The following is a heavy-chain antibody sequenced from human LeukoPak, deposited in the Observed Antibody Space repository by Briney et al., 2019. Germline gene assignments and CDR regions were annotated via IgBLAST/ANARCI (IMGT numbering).Heavy chain of an antibody. CDR1: GDSISSNY. Sequence: PSETLSLTCTVSGDSISSNYWSWIRQPPGKGLEWIGYIHHSGSTNYNPSLKSRVTISVDMSKNQFSLKLSSVTAADTAVYYCARGLLTPSDIWGQGTMVTVST. CDR3: ARGLLTPSDI. J-gene: IGHJ3*02. V-gene: IGHV4-59*08. CDR2: IHHSGST.